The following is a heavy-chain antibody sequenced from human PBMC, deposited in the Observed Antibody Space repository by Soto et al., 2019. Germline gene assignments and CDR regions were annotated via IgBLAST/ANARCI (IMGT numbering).Heavy chain of an antibody. CDR1: GFALSSYW. D-gene: IGHD2-8*02. J-gene: IGHJ5*02. Sequence: EVQLVESGGGLVQAGGSLSLSCAASGFALSSYWMHWVRRVPGKGLVWVSRINPDGSRIDYADSVRGRFTISRDNAKNTLFLQMNNLRAEDTALYHCARVPVGAYVKFDPWGQGTLVTVSS. V-gene: IGHV3-74*01. CDR2: INPDGSRI. CDR3: ARVPVGAYVKFDP.